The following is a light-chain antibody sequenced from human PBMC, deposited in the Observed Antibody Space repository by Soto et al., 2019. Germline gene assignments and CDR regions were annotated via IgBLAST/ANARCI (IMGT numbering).Light chain of an antibody. CDR2: DAS. CDR3: QQRSNWPTT. V-gene: IGKV3-11*01. CDR1: QSVRSN. Sequence: IGLTQSPATLSASPGERATLSCRASQSVRSNLAWYQQKPGQAPRLLIYDASNRATGIPARFSGSGSGTDFTLTISSLEPEDFAVYYCQQRSNWPTTFGQGTRLEI. J-gene: IGKJ5*01.